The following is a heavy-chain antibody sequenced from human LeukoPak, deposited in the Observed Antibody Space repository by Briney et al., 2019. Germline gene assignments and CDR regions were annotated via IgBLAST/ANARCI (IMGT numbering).Heavy chain of an antibody. D-gene: IGHD6-19*01. V-gene: IGHV1-46*01. Sequence: GASVNVSCTASGYTFTIYYMHWVRHAPGQGLGWMGIINPSGGSTSYTQKFQGRVTMTRDTSISTAYMELRRMRSDDAAVYYCARDKSGNSGWYSYFDYWGQGTLVTVSS. J-gene: IGHJ4*02. CDR1: GYTFTIYY. CDR3: ARDKSGNSGWYSYFDY. CDR2: INPSGGST.